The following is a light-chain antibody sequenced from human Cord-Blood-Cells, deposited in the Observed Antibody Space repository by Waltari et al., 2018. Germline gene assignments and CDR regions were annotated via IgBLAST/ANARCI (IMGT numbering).Light chain of an antibody. CDR1: QSVSSY. CDR2: DAS. J-gene: IGKJ5*01. Sequence: EIVLTQSPATLSLSPGERATLSCRASQSVSSYLAWYQQKPGQAPRLLISDASNRATGIPARFSGSGSGPDFTLTIISLEPEDFAVYYCQQRSNWPITFGQGTRLEIK. V-gene: IGKV3-11*01. CDR3: QQRSNWPIT.